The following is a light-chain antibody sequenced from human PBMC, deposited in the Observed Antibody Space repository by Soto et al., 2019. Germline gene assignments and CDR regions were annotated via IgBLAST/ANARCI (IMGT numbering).Light chain of an antibody. CDR1: SGYVGTYSL. Sequence: QSVLAQPASVSGSPGQSITISCTGASGYVGTYSLVSWYQQHPGKAPKVVIYEGNKRPSGVPDRFSGSTSVNTASLTISGLQTDDEADYYCCLYVGATTYVFGTGTKVTVL. CDR3: CLYVGATTYV. V-gene: IGLV2-23*01. J-gene: IGLJ1*01. CDR2: EGN.